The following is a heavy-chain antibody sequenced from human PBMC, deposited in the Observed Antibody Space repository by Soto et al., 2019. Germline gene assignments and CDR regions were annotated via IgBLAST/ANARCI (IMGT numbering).Heavy chain of an antibody. CDR1: GYTLTRFY. CDR2: INTRGGTT. CDR3: ARGPDVSDVPRWDY. Sequence: QVQLVQSGAEVRKPGASVRLSCKASGYTLTRFYLHWVRQAPGQGLEWMGIINTRGGTTAYAQKFRGRLTATRDTSTSTVYMELSNLRSEDTAIYYCARGPDVSDVPRWDYWGQGTRVTVSS. J-gene: IGHJ4*02. D-gene: IGHD2-21*02. V-gene: IGHV1-46*01.